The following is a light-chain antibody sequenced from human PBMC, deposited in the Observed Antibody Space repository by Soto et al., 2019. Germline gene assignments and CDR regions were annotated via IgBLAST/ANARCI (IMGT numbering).Light chain of an antibody. CDR1: QSISSY. CDR2: AAS. Sequence: DIQKTQSASSLSASVGHRVTITCRASQSISSYLNWYQQKQGKAPKILIYAASSLQSGVPSRFSGSGSGTEFTITLSGLKTDDVATYYCQQLNSYTITFGQGTRVEIK. J-gene: IGKJ5*01. V-gene: IGKV1-39*01. CDR3: QQLNSYTIT.